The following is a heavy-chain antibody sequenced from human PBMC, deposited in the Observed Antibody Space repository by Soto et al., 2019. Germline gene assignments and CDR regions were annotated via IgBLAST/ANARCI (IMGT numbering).Heavy chain of an antibody. CDR1: GDSVSSNSAA. CDR3: ARDTNVDTAMAHDAFDI. CDR2: TYYRSKWYN. J-gene: IGHJ3*02. Sequence: PSQTLSLTCAISGDSVSSNSAAWNWIRQSPSKVLECLGSTYYRSKWYNDYAVSVKSRITINPDTSKNQFSLQLDSVTHEDSAVYYCARDTNVDTAMAHDAFDIWGHGTMVNV. V-gene: IGHV6-1*01. D-gene: IGHD5-18*01.